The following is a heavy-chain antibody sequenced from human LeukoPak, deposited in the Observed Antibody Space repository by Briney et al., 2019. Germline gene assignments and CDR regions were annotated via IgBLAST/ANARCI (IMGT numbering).Heavy chain of an antibody. CDR2: INPNSGGT. CDR3: ARGLKGSSPYYSSSWYDSYYYYGMDV. CDR1: GYTFTGYY. Sequence: ASVKVSCKASGYTFTGYYMHWVRQAPGQGLEWMGWINPNSGGTNYAQKFQGWVTMTRDTSISTAYMELSRLRSDDTAVYYCARGLKGSSPYYSSSWYDSYYYYGMDVWGQGTTVTVSS. V-gene: IGHV1-2*04. D-gene: IGHD6-13*01. J-gene: IGHJ6*02.